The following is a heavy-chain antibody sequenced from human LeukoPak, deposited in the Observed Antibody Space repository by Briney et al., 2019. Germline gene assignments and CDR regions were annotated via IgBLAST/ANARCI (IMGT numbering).Heavy chain of an antibody. J-gene: IGHJ4*02. D-gene: IGHD2-2*01. V-gene: IGHV3-7*04. CDR2: IKLDGSEK. CDR1: GFTFSNYW. CDR3: ARGPGDCSSSSCYVNY. Sequence: PGGSLRPSCAASGFTFSNYWMNWVRQAPGKGLEWVANIKLDGSEKNYVDSVKGRFTISRDNAKNSLYLQMNSLRAEDTAVYYCARGPGDCSSSSCYVNYWGQGTLVTVSS.